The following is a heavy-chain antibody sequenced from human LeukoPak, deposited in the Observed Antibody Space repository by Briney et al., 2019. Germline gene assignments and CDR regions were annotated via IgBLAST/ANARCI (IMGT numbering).Heavy chain of an antibody. CDR1: GFTFSDYW. D-gene: IGHD5-12*01. J-gene: IGHJ4*02. Sequence: GGSLRLSCVASGFTFSDYWMSWVRQAPGRGLEGVANIETDGAQRNYADSVKGRVAISRDNARTSLYLQMNRLRDEDTAVYYCARDIPSGFYTPDYWGRGTLVTVSS. CDR3: ARDIPSGFYTPDY. CDR2: IETDGAQR. V-gene: IGHV3-7*01.